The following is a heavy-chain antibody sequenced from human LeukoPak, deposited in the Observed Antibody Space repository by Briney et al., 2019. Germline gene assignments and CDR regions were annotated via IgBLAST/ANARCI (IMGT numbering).Heavy chain of an antibody. Sequence: AGGSLRLSCAASGFTLSSNYTSWVRQAPGKGLEWVSVIYSGGNTYFPDCVKGRFIISRDNFKNTLYLQMNSLRVEDTAVYYCARCPNTGWHFYYWGQGTLVTVSS. CDR3: ARCPNTGWHFYY. D-gene: IGHD6-19*01. CDR1: GFTLSSNY. V-gene: IGHV3-66*01. CDR2: IYSGGNT. J-gene: IGHJ4*02.